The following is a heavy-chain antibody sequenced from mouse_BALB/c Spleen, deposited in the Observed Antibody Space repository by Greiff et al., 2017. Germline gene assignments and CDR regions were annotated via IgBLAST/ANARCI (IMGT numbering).Heavy chain of an antibody. J-gene: IGHJ4*01. V-gene: IGHV1-4*01. Sequence: VQLQQSGAELARPGASVKMSCKASGYTFTSYTMHWVKQRPGQGLEWIGYINPSSGYTNYNQKFKDKATLTADKSSSTAYMQLSSLTSEDSAVYYCARRGAGSPPSYYAMDYWGQGTSVTVSS. D-gene: IGHD3-3*01. CDR2: INPSSGYT. CDR3: ARRGAGSPPSYYAMDY. CDR1: GYTFTSYT.